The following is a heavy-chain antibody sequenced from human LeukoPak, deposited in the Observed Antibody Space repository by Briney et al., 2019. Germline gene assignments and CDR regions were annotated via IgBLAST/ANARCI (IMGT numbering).Heavy chain of an antibody. CDR3: ARLSRITMVWGAMDA. V-gene: IGHV5-51*01. J-gene: IGHJ6*02. CDR1: GYSFTDYW. Sequence: GESLKISCKGSGYSFTDYWIAWVRQMPGQGLEWMGLIYPRDSEIRNSPSFQGQVTISADKSINTAYLQWSTLKASDTAIYYCARLSRITMVWGAMDAWGQGTPVTVSS. D-gene: IGHD3-10*01. CDR2: IYPRDSEI.